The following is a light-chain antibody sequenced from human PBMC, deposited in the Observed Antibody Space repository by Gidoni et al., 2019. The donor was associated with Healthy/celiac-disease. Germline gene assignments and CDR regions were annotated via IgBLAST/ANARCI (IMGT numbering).Light chain of an antibody. CDR3: QQYNNWPPKDA. CDR2: GAS. Sequence: IVMTQSPATLSVSPGERATLSCRASQSVSSNLAWDQQKPGQAPRLLIYGASTRATGIPARFSGSGSGKEFTLTISSLQSEDFAVYYCQQYNNWPPKDAFGQXTKLEIK. J-gene: IGKJ2*01. V-gene: IGKV3-15*01. CDR1: QSVSSN.